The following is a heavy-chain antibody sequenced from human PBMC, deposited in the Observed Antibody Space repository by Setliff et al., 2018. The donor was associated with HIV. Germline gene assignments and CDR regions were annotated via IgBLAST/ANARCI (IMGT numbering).Heavy chain of an antibody. CDR2: LHSLGSSRVSDTP. J-gene: IGHJ4*01. Sequence: SETLSLTCSVSSGSMTGHYWTWVRQPPGKGLEWIGYLHSLGSSRVSDTPNYSPSLKSRITISLDTSKRQFSLTMTSVTAADTAVYYCARGPRSQTYWGTRPLGLDYWGQGSLVTVSS. CDR1: SGSMTGHY. CDR3: ARGPRSQTYWGTRPLGLDY. V-gene: IGHV4-4*08. D-gene: IGHD3-16*01.